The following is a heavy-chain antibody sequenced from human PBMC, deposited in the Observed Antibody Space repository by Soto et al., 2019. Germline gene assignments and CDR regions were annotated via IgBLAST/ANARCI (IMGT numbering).Heavy chain of an antibody. J-gene: IGHJ4*02. V-gene: IGHV3-23*01. CDR2: ISGSGGST. CDR3: AKDTGTGYSSGWYFTTFDY. Sequence: GGSLRLSCAASGFTFSSYAMSWVRQAPGKGLEWVSAISGSGGSTYYADSVKGRFTISRDNSKNTLYLQMNSLRAEDTAVYYCAKDTGTGYSSGWYFTTFDYWGQGTLVTVSS. CDR1: GFTFSSYA. D-gene: IGHD6-19*01.